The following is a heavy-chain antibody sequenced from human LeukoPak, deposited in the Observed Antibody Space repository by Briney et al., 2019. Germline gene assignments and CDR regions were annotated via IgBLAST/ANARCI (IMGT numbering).Heavy chain of an antibody. J-gene: IGHJ4*02. V-gene: IGHV4-4*02. Sequence: PSETLSLTCAVSGGSISSNNWWGWVRQPPGKGLEWIGEIYHSGSPNYNPSLKSRVTISVDTSKNQFSLKLSSVTAADTAVYYCARGFDSSGYYDYWGQGTLVTVSS. D-gene: IGHD3-22*01. CDR1: GGSISSNNW. CDR2: IYHSGSP. CDR3: ARGFDSSGYYDY.